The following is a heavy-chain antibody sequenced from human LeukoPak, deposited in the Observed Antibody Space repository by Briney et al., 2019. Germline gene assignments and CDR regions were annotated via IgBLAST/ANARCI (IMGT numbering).Heavy chain of an antibody. Sequence: GASVKVSCKASGYTFTSYDINWVRQATGQGLEWMGLMNPNSGNTGYAQKFQGRVTITRNTSISTAYMELSSLRSEDTAVYYCARATNDGSEYFRHWGQGTLVTVSS. V-gene: IGHV1-8*03. D-gene: IGHD1-1*01. J-gene: IGHJ1*01. CDR3: ARATNDGSEYFRH. CDR2: MNPNSGNT. CDR1: GYTFTSYD.